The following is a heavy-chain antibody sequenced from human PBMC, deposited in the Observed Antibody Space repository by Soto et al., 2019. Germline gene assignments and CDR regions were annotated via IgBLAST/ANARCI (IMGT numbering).Heavy chain of an antibody. CDR1: GGTFSSYT. Sequence: ASVKVSCKASGGTFSSYTISWVRQAPGQGLEWMGWINPNIGVTNYAQKFQGWVTMTRDTSISTAYMELSRLRSDDTAVYYCARAARTTVTNAEFDYWGQGTLVTVSS. CDR2: INPNIGVT. D-gene: IGHD4-17*01. J-gene: IGHJ4*02. V-gene: IGHV1-2*04. CDR3: ARAARTTVTNAEFDY.